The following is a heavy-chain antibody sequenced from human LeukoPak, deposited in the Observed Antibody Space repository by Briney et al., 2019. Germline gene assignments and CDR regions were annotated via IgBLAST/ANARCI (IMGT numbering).Heavy chain of an antibody. CDR1: GFTCSSYA. J-gene: IGHJ4*02. CDR3: ARGDERSRPDY. CDR2: ISSNGGST. V-gene: IGHV3-64*01. Sequence: GGSLRFSCAASGFTCSSYAMHWVRQAPGKGLEYVSAISSNGGSTYYANSVKGRFTISRDNSKNTLYLQMGSLRAEDMAVYYCARGDERSRPDYWGQGTLVTVSS.